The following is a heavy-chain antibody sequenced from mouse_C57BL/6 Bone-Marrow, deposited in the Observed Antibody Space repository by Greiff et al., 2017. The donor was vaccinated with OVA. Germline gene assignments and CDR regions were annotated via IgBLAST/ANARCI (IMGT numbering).Heavy chain of an antibody. J-gene: IGHJ4*01. CDR1: GYSFTGYY. CDR2: INPSTGGT. D-gene: IGHD2-5*01. V-gene: IGHV1-42*01. CDR3: ARDSNYRYYAMDY. Sequence: EVQLQESGPELVKPGASVKISCKASGYSFTGYYMNWVKQSPEKSLEWIGEINPSTGGTTYNQKFKAKATLTVDKSSSTAYMQRKSLTSEDSAVYYCARDSNYRYYAMDYWGQGTSVTVSS.